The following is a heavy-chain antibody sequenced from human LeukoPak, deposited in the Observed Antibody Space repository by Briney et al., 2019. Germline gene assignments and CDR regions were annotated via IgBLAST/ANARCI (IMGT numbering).Heavy chain of an antibody. CDR1: GFSFSSYG. V-gene: IGHV3-33*03. CDR3: AKEGVTYYYDSSGYYFLDY. Sequence: GGSLRLSCAASGFSFSSYGMHWVRQAPGKGLEWVAVIWYDGSTKYYADSVKGRFTISRDKSKNTLYLQMNSLRAEDTAVYYCAKEGVTYYYDSSGYYFLDYWGQGTLVTVSS. J-gene: IGHJ4*02. CDR2: IWYDGSTK. D-gene: IGHD3-22*01.